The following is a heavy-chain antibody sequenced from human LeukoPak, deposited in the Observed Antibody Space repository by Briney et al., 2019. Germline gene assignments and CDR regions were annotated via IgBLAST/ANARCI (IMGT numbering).Heavy chain of an antibody. V-gene: IGHV4-39*01. CDR3: ARPRYYYDSSGYYTRGDFDY. D-gene: IGHD3-22*01. CDR1: GGSISSSSYY. CDR2: IYYSGST. Sequence: SETLSLTCTVSGGSISSSSYYWGWIRQPPGKGLEWIGSIYYSGSTYYNPSLKSRVTISVDTSKNQFSLKLSSVTAADTAVYYCARPRYYYDSSGYYTRGDFDYWGQGTLVTVSS. J-gene: IGHJ4*02.